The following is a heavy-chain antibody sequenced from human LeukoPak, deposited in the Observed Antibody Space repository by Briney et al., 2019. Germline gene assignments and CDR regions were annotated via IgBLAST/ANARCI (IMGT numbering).Heavy chain of an antibody. CDR3: ARGRPHGNDY. D-gene: IGHD4-23*01. CDR2: INERGSST. V-gene: IGHV3-74*01. CDR1: GFTFSNSW. J-gene: IGHJ4*02. Sequence: GGSLRLSCAASGFTFSNSWLHWVRQAPGKGLVWVSRINERGSSTSYADSVKGRFTISRDNAKNTLYLQMNSLRVEDTAVYYCARGRPHGNDYWGQGTLVAVSS.